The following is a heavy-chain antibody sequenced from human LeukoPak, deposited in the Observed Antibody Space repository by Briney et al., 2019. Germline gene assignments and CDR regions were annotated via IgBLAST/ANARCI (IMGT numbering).Heavy chain of an antibody. CDR1: GFTVSSNY. Sequence: GGSLRLSCAASGFTVSSNYMSWVRQAPGKGLEWVSSISSSSSYIYYADSVKGRFTISRDNAKNSLYLQMNSLRAEDTAVYYCARDMTPWRGDAFDIWGQGTMVTVSS. V-gene: IGHV3-21*01. J-gene: IGHJ3*02. CDR3: ARDMTPWRGDAFDI. D-gene: IGHD2-15*01. CDR2: ISSSSSYI.